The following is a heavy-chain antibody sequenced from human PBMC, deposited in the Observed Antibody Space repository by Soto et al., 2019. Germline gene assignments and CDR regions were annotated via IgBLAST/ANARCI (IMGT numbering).Heavy chain of an antibody. V-gene: IGHV3-33*01. CDR2: IWYDGSNK. D-gene: IGHD6-13*01. CDR1: GFTFSSYG. CDR3: AREQRFKRIAAAGKKPNYYYGVDV. J-gene: IGHJ6*02. Sequence: PGGSLRLSCAASGFTFSSYGMHWVRQAPGKGLEWVAVIWYDGSNKYYADSVKGRFTISRDNSKNTLYLQMNSLRAEDTAVYYCAREQRFKRIAAAGKKPNYYYGVDVWGQGTTVTVSS.